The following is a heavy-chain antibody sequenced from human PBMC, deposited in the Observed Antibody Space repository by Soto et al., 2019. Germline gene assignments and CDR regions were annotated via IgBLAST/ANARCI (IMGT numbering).Heavy chain of an antibody. CDR1: GFTFSSYA. D-gene: IGHD3-22*01. V-gene: IGHV3-23*01. J-gene: IGHJ3*02. CDR2: ISGSGGST. Sequence: EVQLLESGGGLVQPGGSLRLSCAASGFTFSSYAMSWVRQAPGKGLEWVSAISGSGGSTYYADSVKGRFTISRDNSKNTLYLQMNSLRAEDTAVYYCARGRYYDSSGYLPAFDIWGQGTMVTVSS. CDR3: ARGRYYDSSGYLPAFDI.